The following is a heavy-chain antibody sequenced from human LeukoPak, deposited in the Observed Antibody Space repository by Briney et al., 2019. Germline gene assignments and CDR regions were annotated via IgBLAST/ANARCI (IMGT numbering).Heavy chain of an antibody. CDR1: GGSISSFY. CDR2: VYKTGHT. Sequence: PSETLSLTSTVSGGSISSFYWSWIRQPPGKGLEWIGFVYKTGHTNYNPSLKSRVAISLDGSKSQVSLRLTSVTAADTAVYYCAPHRFGEPHFEYWGRGTLVSVSS. J-gene: IGHJ4*02. V-gene: IGHV4-59*08. CDR3: APHRFGEPHFEY. D-gene: IGHD3-10*01.